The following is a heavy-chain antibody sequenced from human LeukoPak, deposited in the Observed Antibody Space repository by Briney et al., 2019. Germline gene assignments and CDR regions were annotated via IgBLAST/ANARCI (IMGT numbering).Heavy chain of an antibody. CDR1: GYTFTSYG. Sequence: GASVKVSCKASGYTFTSYGISWVRQAPGQGLEWMGRISAYNGNTNYAQKLQGRVTMTTDTSTSTAYMELRSLRSDDTAVYYCARDMEFSIAVAGLNTQPYYWGQGTLVTVSS. CDR2: ISAYNGNT. CDR3: ARDMEFSIAVAGLNTQPYY. D-gene: IGHD6-19*01. J-gene: IGHJ4*02. V-gene: IGHV1-18*01.